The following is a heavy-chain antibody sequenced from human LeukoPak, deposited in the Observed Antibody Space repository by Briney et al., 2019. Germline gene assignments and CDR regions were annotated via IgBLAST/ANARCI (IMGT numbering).Heavy chain of an antibody. Sequence: SESLSLTRTVSGGSISIYYWSWIRHPPGRGREWSRHIYYSGSTHYNPSLKSRVTISVHTSKNQTPLNLSSVTAADTACYYRSGHEMELHGSYYDFWGQGTLVTVSS. D-gene: IGHD1-7*01. CDR2: IYYSGST. CDR3: SGHEMELHGSYYDF. CDR1: GGSISIYY. V-gene: IGHV4-59*08. J-gene: IGHJ4*02.